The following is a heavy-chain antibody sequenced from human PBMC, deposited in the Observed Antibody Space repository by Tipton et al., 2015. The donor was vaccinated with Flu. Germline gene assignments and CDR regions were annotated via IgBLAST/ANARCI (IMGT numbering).Heavy chain of an antibody. Sequence: QSGPEVKKPGSSVTVSCKASGGSFSSYAFSWVRQAPGQGLEWMGGIIPVFSTTTYAQKFQGRISITADESTSTAYMELSSLTSEDTAIYYCANKVSNRMVREGHIPYYFDFWGPGTLITVSS. CDR1: GGSFSSYA. J-gene: IGHJ4*02. V-gene: IGHV1-69*01. CDR3: ANKVSNRMVREGHIPYYFDF. D-gene: IGHD3-10*01. CDR2: IIPVFSTT.